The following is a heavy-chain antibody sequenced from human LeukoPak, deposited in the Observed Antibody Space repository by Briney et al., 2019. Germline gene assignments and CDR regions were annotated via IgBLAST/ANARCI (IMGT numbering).Heavy chain of an antibody. CDR3: ARLGLTTGTPGAFDI. Sequence: GESLKISCKGSGYSFTSYWIGWVRQMPGKGLEWMGIIYPGDSDTRYSPSFQGQVTISADKSISTAYLQWSSLKASDTAMYYCARLGLTTGTPGAFDIWGQGTMVTVSS. CDR1: GYSFTSYW. CDR2: IYPGDSDT. V-gene: IGHV5-51*01. J-gene: IGHJ3*02. D-gene: IGHD1-1*01.